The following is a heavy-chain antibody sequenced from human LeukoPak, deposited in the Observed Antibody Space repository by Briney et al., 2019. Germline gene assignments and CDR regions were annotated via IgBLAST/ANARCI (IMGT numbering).Heavy chain of an antibody. CDR3: ARDQSAKGCSSTSCYHGWFDP. D-gene: IGHD2-2*01. CDR1: GGPISSYY. J-gene: IGHJ5*02. Sequence: PSETLSLTCTVSGGPISSYYWSWIRQPAGKGLEWIGRIYTSGSTNYNPSLKSRVTMSVDTSKNQFSLKLSSVTAADTAVYYCARDQSAKGCSSTSCYHGWFDPWGQGTLVTVSS. V-gene: IGHV4-4*07. CDR2: IYTSGST.